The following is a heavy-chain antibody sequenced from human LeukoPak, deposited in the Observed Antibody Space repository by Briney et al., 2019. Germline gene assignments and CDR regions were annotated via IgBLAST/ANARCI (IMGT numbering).Heavy chain of an antibody. Sequence: GASVKVSCKASGGTFSSYAISWVRQAPGQGLEWMGWISGYNGNTNYAQQKLQGRVTMTTDTSTSTAYMELRSLRSDDTAVYYCARDLKRGYSSGRYSWGTGSSNDYWGQGTLVTVSP. CDR1: GGTFSSYA. CDR2: ISGYNGNT. V-gene: IGHV1-18*01. CDR3: ARDLKRGYSSGRYSWGTGSSNDY. D-gene: IGHD6-19*01. J-gene: IGHJ4*02.